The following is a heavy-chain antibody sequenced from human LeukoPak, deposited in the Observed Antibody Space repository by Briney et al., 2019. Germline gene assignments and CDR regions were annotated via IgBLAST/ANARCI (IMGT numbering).Heavy chain of an antibody. V-gene: IGHV4-39*02. D-gene: IGHD1-1*01. CDR3: ARDGPWKSDY. Sequence: PSQTLSLTCTVSGGSISSGGYYWSWIRQPPGKGLEWIGSICSGGNLCSNPSLESRVTISVDSSRSHFFLHLTSATAADTAVYFCARDGPWKSDYWGQGTLVTVSS. J-gene: IGHJ4*02. CDR2: ICSGGNL. CDR1: GGSISSGGYY.